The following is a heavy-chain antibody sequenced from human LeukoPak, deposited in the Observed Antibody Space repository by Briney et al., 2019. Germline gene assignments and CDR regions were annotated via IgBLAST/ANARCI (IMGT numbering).Heavy chain of an antibody. CDR3: ASEDVDTGDF. Sequence: GGSLLLSCAASGIIFSNSAIHCVRQSPPKGLEWLAFISHDGTNKYYSDSVEGRFTVSRHNSLNTAYLQMNTLRPEDTAIYYCASEDVDTGDFWGQGTLVTVSS. J-gene: IGHJ4*02. D-gene: IGHD5-18*01. CDR2: ISHDGTNK. CDR1: GIIFSNSA. V-gene: IGHV3-30*14.